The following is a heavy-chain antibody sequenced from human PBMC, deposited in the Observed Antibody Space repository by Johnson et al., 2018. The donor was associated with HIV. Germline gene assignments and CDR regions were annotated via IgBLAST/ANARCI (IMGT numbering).Heavy chain of an antibody. D-gene: IGHD2/OR15-2a*01. Sequence: VQLVESGGGLVKPGGSLRLSCAASGFTFSNAWMSWVRQAPGTGLVWVSRINSDGSSTSYADSVKGRFTISRDNAKNTLYLQMNSLRAEDTAVYYCARGVGYYSHDAFDIWGQGTMVTVSS. J-gene: IGHJ3*02. CDR3: ARGVGYYSHDAFDI. CDR1: GFTFSNAW. CDR2: INSDGSST. V-gene: IGHV3-74*02.